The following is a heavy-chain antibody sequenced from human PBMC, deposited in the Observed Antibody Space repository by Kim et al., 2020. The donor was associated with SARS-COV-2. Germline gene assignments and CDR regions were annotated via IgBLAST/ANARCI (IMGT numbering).Heavy chain of an antibody. D-gene: IGHD3-10*01. Sequence: GGSLRLSCAASGFTFSSYWMHWVRQAPGKGLVWVSRINSDGSSTSYADSVKGRFTISRDNAKNTLYLQMNSLRAEDTAVYYCARDDHYYGSGSSFHYWGQGTLVTVSS. V-gene: IGHV3-74*01. CDR2: INSDGSST. J-gene: IGHJ4*02. CDR3: ARDDHYYGSGSSFHY. CDR1: GFTFSSYW.